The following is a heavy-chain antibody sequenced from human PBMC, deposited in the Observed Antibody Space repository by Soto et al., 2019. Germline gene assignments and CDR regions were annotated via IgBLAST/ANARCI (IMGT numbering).Heavy chain of an antibody. CDR2: INPSGGST. Sequence: ASVKVSCKASGYTFTSYYMHWVRQAPGQGLEWMGIINPSGGSTSYAQKFQGRVTMTRDTSTSTAYMELSSLRSEDTAVYYCAREVEDGDYVQNAFDIWGQETMVTVSS. CDR1: GYTFTSYY. D-gene: IGHD4-17*01. J-gene: IGHJ3*02. V-gene: IGHV1-46*03. CDR3: AREVEDGDYVQNAFDI.